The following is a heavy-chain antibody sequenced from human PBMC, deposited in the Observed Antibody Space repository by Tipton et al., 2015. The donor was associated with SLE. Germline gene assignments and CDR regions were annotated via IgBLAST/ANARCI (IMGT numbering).Heavy chain of an antibody. CDR3: ARYPESNYHWFGP. CDR1: GDSISRYW. D-gene: IGHD4-11*01. Sequence: GLVKPSETLSLTCTVSGDSISRYWWTWIRQPPGKGLEWIGNMHYKGSTNYRPSLKSRVSMSVDTSKNQISLKLSSVTAADTAVYYCARYPESNYHWFGPWGQGALVTVSS. CDR2: MHYKGST. V-gene: IGHV4-59*12. J-gene: IGHJ5*02.